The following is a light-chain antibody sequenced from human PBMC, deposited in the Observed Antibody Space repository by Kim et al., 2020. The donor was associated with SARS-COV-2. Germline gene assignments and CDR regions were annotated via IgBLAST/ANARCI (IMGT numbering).Light chain of an antibody. CDR2: RDS. Sequence: SYELTQPLSVSVALGQTARITCGGNNIGSKNVHWYQQKPGQAPVLVIYRDSNRPSVIPERFSGSNSGNTATLTISRAQAGDEADYYCQVWDSSVVFGGGTQLTVL. V-gene: IGLV3-9*01. CDR1: NIGSKN. CDR3: QVWDSSVV. J-gene: IGLJ2*01.